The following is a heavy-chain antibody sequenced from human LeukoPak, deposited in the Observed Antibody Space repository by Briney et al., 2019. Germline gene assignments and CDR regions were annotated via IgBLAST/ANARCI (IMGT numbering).Heavy chain of an antibody. Sequence: GGSLRLSCAASGFTFNNYWMTWVRQAPGKGLEWVANLKPDGSETHYVDSVKGRFTISRDSAKNSLYLEMSSLRADYTAVYYCARERIVGATDFDYWGQGTLVTVSS. J-gene: IGHJ4*02. D-gene: IGHD1-26*01. CDR2: LKPDGSET. CDR3: ARERIVGATDFDY. V-gene: IGHV3-7*01. CDR1: GFTFNNYW.